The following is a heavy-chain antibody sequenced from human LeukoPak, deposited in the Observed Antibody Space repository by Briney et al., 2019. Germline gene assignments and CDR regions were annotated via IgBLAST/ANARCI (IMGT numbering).Heavy chain of an antibody. CDR2: MNPNSGNT. D-gene: IGHD5-12*01. CDR3: ARDNSVGDSAWWFDP. CDR1: GYTFTSYD. Sequence: GASVKVSCKASGYTFTSYDINWVRQATGQGLEWMGWMNPNSGNTGYAQKFQGRVTMTRDMATSTDYMEVSSLRSEDTAVYYCARDNSVGDSAWWFDPWGQGTLVTVSS. J-gene: IGHJ5*02. V-gene: IGHV1-8*01.